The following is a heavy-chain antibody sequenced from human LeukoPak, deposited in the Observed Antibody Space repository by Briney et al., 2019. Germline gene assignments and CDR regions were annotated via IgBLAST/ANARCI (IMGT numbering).Heavy chain of an antibody. CDR3: AKGATAFDY. D-gene: IGHD1-26*01. J-gene: IGHJ4*02. V-gene: IGHV3-30*18. CDR1: GFTFSTYG. CDR2: ISYDGSNK. Sequence: GGSLRLSCAASGFTFSTYGMHWVRQAPGKGLEWVAVISYDGSNKYYADSVKGRFTISRDNSKNTLYLQMNSLRAEDTAVYYCAKGATAFDYWGQGTLVTVSS.